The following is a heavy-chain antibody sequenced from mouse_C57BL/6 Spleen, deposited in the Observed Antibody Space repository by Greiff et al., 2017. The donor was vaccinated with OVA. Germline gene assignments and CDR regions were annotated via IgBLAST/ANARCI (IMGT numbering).Heavy chain of an antibody. CDR3: TTADGTYYYAMDY. CDR2: MDPENGDT. CDR1: GFNIKDDY. V-gene: IGHV14-4*01. D-gene: IGHD1-1*01. J-gene: IGHJ4*01. Sequence: VQLQQSGAELVRPGASVKLSCTASGFNIKDDYMHWVKQRPEQGLEWIGWMDPENGDTEYASKFQGKATITADTSSNTAYLQLSSLTSEDTAVYYCTTADGTYYYAMDYWGQGTSVTVSS.